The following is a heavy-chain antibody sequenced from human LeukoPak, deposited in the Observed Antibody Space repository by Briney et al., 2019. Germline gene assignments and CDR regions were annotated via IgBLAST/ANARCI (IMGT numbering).Heavy chain of an antibody. CDR1: GFTFNSYG. Sequence: GGSLRLSCAASGFTFNSYGMHWVRQAPGKGLEWVAFIRYDGSNKYYADSVKGRFTISRDNSKNTLYLQMNSLGAEDTAVYYCAKDLYYGGLGFDYWGQGTLVTVSS. D-gene: IGHD4-23*01. CDR3: AKDLYYGGLGFDY. J-gene: IGHJ4*02. V-gene: IGHV3-30*02. CDR2: IRYDGSNK.